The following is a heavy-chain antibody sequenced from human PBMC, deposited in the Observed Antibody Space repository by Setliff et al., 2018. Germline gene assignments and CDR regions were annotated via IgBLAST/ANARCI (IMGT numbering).Heavy chain of an antibody. CDR1: GGSISSGDYY. V-gene: IGHV4-30-4*08. D-gene: IGHD3-9*01. CDR2: IYSSGST. CDR3: ARGYYDILTGYYIGY. J-gene: IGHJ4*02. Sequence: SETLSLTCTVSGGSISSGDYYWSWIRQPPGKGLEWIGYIYSSGSTYYNPSLKSRVSISVDTSKNQFSLKLSSVTAADTAVYYCARGYYDILTGYYIGYWGQGTLVTVSS.